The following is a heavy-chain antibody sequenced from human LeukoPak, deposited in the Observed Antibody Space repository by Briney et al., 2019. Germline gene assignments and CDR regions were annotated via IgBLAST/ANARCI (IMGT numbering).Heavy chain of an antibody. J-gene: IGHJ4*02. D-gene: IGHD6-13*01. Sequence: GGSLRLSCAAAGFTFYDYAMHGVRQAPGKGLGLVSGISWNSGTIGYADSVKGRFTISRDNAKNSLYLQMNSLRAEDTALYYCAKDKIAAAGLDWGQGTLVTVSS. V-gene: IGHV3-9*01. CDR3: AKDKIAAAGLD. CDR2: ISWNSGTI. CDR1: GFTFYDYA.